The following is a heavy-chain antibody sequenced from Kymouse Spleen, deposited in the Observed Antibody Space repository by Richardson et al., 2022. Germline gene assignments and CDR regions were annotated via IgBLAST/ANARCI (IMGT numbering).Heavy chain of an antibody. D-gene: IGHD1-7*01. Sequence: QVQLQQWGAGLLKPSETLSLTCAVYGGSFSGYYWSWIRQPPGKGLEWIGEINHSGSTNYNPSLKSRVTISVDTSKNQFSLKLSSVTAADTAVYYCASITGTTSYYGMDVWGQGTTVTVSS. J-gene: IGHJ6*02. CDR2: INHSGST. CDR1: GGSFSGYY. V-gene: IGHV4-34*01. CDR3: ASITGTTSYYGMDV.